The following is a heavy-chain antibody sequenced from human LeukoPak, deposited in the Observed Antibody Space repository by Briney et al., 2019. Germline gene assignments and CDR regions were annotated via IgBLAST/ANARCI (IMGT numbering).Heavy chain of an antibody. J-gene: IGHJ6*03. V-gene: IGHV4-59*01. CDR1: GDSMSSYY. Sequence: SETLSLTCIVSGDSMSSYYWNWIRQPPGKGLEWIGYIYYSGSTNYNPSLKSRVTIPVDTSKNQFSLKLSSVTAADTAVYYCARVGLLATTVTTYYYYYMDVWGKGTTVTVSS. CDR2: IYYSGST. D-gene: IGHD4-17*01. CDR3: ARVGLLATTVTTYYYYYMDV.